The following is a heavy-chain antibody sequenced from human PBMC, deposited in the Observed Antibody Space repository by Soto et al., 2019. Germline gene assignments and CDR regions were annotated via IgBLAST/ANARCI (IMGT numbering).Heavy chain of an antibody. V-gene: IGHV1-3*01. CDR2: INAGNGNT. D-gene: IGHD6-13*01. J-gene: IGHJ3*02. CDR3: ARDLYSASWYVRAFDM. CDR1: GYTFTSYA. Sequence: ASVKVSCKASGYTFTSYAMHWVRQAPGQRLEWMGWINAGNGNTKYSQKFRGRVTITRDTSTSTVFLELSSLRSEDTAVYYCARDLYSASWYVRAFDMWGQGTMVTVSS.